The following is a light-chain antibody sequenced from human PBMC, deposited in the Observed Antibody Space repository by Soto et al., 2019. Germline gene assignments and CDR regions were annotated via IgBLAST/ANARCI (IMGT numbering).Light chain of an antibody. V-gene: IGLV2-14*01. Sequence: QSVLTQPASVSGSAGQSIAISCTGTSSDVGGYNYVSWYQQHPGKAPKLLLSEVSKRPSGVSDRFSGSKSGNTASLTISGLQTQDEADYYCSSFTSAYTFVFGTGTTVTVL. CDR1: SSDVGGYNY. CDR3: SSFTSAYTFV. J-gene: IGLJ1*01. CDR2: EVS.